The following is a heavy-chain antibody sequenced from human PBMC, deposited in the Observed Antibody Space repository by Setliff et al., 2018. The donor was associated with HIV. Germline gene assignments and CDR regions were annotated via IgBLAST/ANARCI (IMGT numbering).Heavy chain of an antibody. V-gene: IGHV1-18*01. Sequence: ASVKVSCKASGYTFINYGISWVRQAPGQGLEWMGWISAYNGDTNYAQKFQGRVTMTTDTSTSTAYLEMRSLRSDDTAVYFCARDVDNAGTHPPDYWGQGTLVTVSS. CDR3: ARDVDNAGTHPPDY. CDR2: ISAYNGDT. D-gene: IGHD1-20*01. J-gene: IGHJ4*02. CDR1: GYTFINYG.